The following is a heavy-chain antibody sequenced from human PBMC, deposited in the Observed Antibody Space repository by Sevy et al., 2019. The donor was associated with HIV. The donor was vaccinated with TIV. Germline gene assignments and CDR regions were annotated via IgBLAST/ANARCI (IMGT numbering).Heavy chain of an antibody. V-gene: IGHV3-23*01. Sequence: GGSLRLSCAASRFTFSNYAMAWVRQAPGKGLEWVSAISATGSSTNFADSVKGRFTVSRDNSKNTLSLEMSSLRAEDTAIYYCAKGYSSDWYFFDFWGQGTVVTVS. D-gene: IGHD6-25*01. CDR3: AKGYSSDWYFFDF. CDR2: ISATGSST. J-gene: IGHJ4*02. CDR1: RFTFSNYA.